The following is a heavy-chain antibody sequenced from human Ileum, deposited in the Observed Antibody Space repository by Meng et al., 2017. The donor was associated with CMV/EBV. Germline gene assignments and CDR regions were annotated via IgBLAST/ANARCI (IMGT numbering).Heavy chain of an antibody. J-gene: IGHJ4*02. CDR3: AKEGGY. CDR1: GFTFSSYS. Sequence: GGSLRLSCAASGFTFSSYSMNWVRQTPGKGLEWVAGINWNGGSTAYADSVKGRFTISRDNAKNSLYLQMNSLRAEDTAVYYCAKEGGYWGQGTLVTVSS. V-gene: IGHV3-20*04. D-gene: IGHD3-16*01. CDR2: INWNGGST.